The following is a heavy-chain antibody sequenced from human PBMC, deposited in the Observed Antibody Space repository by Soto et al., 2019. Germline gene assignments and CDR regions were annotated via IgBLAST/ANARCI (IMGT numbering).Heavy chain of an antibody. D-gene: IGHD3-10*01. CDR2: ISYDGSNK. V-gene: IGHV3-30-3*01. CDR3: ARDAKIRGHSFDY. J-gene: IGHJ4*02. Sequence: QVQLVESGGGVVQPGRSLRLSCAASGFTFSSYAMHWVRQAPGKGLEWVAVISYDGSNKYYADSVKGRFTISRDNSKNTLYLQMNSLRAEDTAVYYCARDAKIRGHSFDYWGQGTLVTVSS. CDR1: GFTFSSYA.